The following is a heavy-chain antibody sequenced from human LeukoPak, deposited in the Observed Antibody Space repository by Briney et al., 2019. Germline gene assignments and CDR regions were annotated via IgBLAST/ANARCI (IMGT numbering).Heavy chain of an antibody. CDR1: GGFISSGGYY. CDR3: ARAMTTDLIDY. J-gene: IGHJ4*01. V-gene: IGHV4-31*03. CDR2: IYYSGST. Sequence: SETLSLTCTVSGGFISSGGYYWSWIRQHPGKGLEWIGYIYYSGSTYYNPSLKSRVTITVDTSKNQLSLKLSSVTAADTAVYYCARAMTTDLIDYWGQGTLVTVSS. D-gene: IGHD4-17*01.